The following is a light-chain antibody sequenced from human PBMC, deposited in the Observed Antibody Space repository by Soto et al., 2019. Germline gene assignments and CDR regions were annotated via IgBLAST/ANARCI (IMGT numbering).Light chain of an antibody. CDR1: QSVSSSY. Sequence: EIVLTQSPGTLSLSPGERATLSCRASQSVSSSYLAWYQQKPGQAPRLLIFGASSRATGIPDRFSGSGSGTDFTLTISRVEPEDFAVYYCQQYGSSPRYTFGQGTKLETK. V-gene: IGKV3-20*01. J-gene: IGKJ2*01. CDR2: GAS. CDR3: QQYGSSPRYT.